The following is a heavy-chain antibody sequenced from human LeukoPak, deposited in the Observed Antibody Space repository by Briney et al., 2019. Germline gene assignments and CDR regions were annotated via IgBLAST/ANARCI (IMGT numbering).Heavy chain of an antibody. D-gene: IGHD2-15*01. Sequence: GGSLRLSCAASGFTFSSYAMSWVSQAPGKGLEWVSAISGSGGSTYYADSVKGRFTISRDNSKNTLYLQMNSLRAEDTAVYYCANWDIVVVVAATGDAFDIWGQGTMVTVSS. V-gene: IGHV3-23*01. J-gene: IGHJ3*02. CDR2: ISGSGGST. CDR1: GFTFSSYA. CDR3: ANWDIVVVVAATGDAFDI.